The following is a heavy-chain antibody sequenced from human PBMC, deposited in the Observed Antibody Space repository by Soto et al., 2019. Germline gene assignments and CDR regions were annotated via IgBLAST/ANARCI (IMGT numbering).Heavy chain of an antibody. CDR2: IIPIFNST. D-gene: IGHD2-2*02. CDR3: AREGRGKKAGYNGLVSLGY. J-gene: IGHJ4*02. Sequence: SVKVSCKVSGSRFSNYVISWVRQAPGHGLEWLGRIIPIFNSTKYAQSFQGRVTITADKSTSTASLELSSLRSDDTAVYYCAREGRGKKAGYNGLVSLGYWGQGTLVTVSS. CDR1: GSRFSNYV. V-gene: IGHV1-69*06.